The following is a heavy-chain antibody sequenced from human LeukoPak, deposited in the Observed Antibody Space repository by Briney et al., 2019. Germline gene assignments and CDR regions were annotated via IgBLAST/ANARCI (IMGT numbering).Heavy chain of an antibody. V-gene: IGHV1-8*01. J-gene: IGHJ6*02. D-gene: IGHD3-3*01. CDR3: ARGPTQTYYDFWSGSYYYYGMDV. Sequence: GASVKVSCKASGYTFTSYDINWVRQATGQGLEWMGWMNPNSGNTGYAQKFQGRVTMTRNTSISTAYMELSSLRSEDTAVYYCARGPTQTYYDFWSGSYYYYGMDVWGQGTTVTVSS. CDR2: MNPNSGNT. CDR1: GYTFTSYD.